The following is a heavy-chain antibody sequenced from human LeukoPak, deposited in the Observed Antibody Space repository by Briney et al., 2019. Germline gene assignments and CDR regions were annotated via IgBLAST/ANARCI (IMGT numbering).Heavy chain of an antibody. Sequence: ASVKVSCKASGYTFTSYYMHWVRQAPGQGLEWMGIINPSGGSTSYAQKFQGRVTMTRDTSTSTVYMELSSLRSEDTAVYYCARDLSQYYYDSSDGYFDYWGQGTLVTVSS. V-gene: IGHV1-46*01. CDR1: GYTFTSYY. D-gene: IGHD3-22*01. CDR2: INPSGGST. J-gene: IGHJ4*02. CDR3: ARDLSQYYYDSSDGYFDY.